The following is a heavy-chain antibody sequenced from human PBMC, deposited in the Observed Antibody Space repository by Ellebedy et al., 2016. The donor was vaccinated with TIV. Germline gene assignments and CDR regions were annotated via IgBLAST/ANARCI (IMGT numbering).Heavy chain of an antibody. CDR1: GFAFSSRW. CDR2: INSDGSST. V-gene: IGHV3-74*01. Sequence: GESLKISCVASGFAFSSRWIHWVRQAPGKGLVGVSHINSDGSSTTYADSVKGRFTISRDNAKDTVYLQMNSLRAEDTAVYYCGRDDRYGLDVWGQGTTVIVSS. CDR3: GRDDRYGLDV. J-gene: IGHJ6*01.